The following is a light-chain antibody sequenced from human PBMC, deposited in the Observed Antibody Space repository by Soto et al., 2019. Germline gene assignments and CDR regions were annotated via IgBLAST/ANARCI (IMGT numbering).Light chain of an antibody. Sequence: EIQMTQSPSTLSASVGDRVTITCRASQSISSWLAWYQQKPGTAPKLLIYKASSLQSGVPSRFSGSGSGTEFTLTISSLQPDDFATYYCQQYSSYPYTFGQGTKLEIK. CDR2: KAS. CDR1: QSISSW. V-gene: IGKV1-5*03. J-gene: IGKJ2*01. CDR3: QQYSSYPYT.